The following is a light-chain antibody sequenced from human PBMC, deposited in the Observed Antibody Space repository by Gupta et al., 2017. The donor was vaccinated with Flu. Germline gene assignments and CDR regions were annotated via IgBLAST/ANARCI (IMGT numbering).Light chain of an antibody. J-gene: IGLJ1*01. V-gene: IGLV2-8*01. CDR1: SGDVGGYNY. CDR2: EGS. CDR3: GSYADGRYV. Sequence: GTSGDVGGYNYVSWYQQHPGKAPKLMIYEGSRRPSGVPDRFSASKSGSTASLTVSGLQAEDEADYYCGSYADGRYVFGTGTKVTVL.